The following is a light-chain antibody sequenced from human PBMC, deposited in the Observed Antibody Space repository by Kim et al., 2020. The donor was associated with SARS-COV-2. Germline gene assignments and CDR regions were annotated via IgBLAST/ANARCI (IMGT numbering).Light chain of an antibody. CDR1: SLRSYY. CDR3: NSRDSSGNHLV. CDR2: GKN. V-gene: IGLV3-19*01. Sequence: SSELTQDPAVSVALGQTVRITCQGDSLRSYYASWYQQKPGQAPVLVIYGKNNRPPGIPDRFSGFSSGNTASLTITGAQAEDEADYYCNSRDSSGNHLVFG. J-gene: IGLJ2*01.